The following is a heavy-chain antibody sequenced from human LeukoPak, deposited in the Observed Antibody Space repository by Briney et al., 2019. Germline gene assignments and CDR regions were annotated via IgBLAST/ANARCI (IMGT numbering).Heavy chain of an antibody. V-gene: IGHV3-64*01. J-gene: IGHJ4*02. CDR2: ISRNGVDT. CDR3: ARVGDFASPTYDF. D-gene: IGHD2-21*02. CDR1: ETTFTSYG. Sequence: GGSLRPSCTASETTFTSYGTHWVRQAPGKAREYVGAISRNGVDTFYANSVEGRFTISRDSSKNTLFLQMGSLRAEDMAVYYCARVGDFASPTYDFWGQGTVVIVSS.